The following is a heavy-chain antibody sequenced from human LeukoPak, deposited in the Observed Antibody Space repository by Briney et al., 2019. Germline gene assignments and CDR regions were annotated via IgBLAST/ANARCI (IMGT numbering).Heavy chain of an antibody. V-gene: IGHV3-23*01. J-gene: IGHJ4*02. CDR1: GFTFSSYA. D-gene: IGHD1-26*01. CDR3: AKAGATDY. CDR2: ISGSGGTT. Sequence: GGSLRLSCAASGFTFSSYAMSWVRQAPGKGLEWVSVISGSGGTTYYADSVKGRFTISKDNSQNTLYLQMSSLRAEDTAVYYCAKAGATDYWGQGTLVTVSS.